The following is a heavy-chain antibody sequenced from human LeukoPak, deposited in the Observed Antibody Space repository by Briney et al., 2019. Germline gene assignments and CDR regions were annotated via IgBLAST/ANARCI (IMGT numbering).Heavy chain of an antibody. D-gene: IGHD4-11*01. CDR1: GYTFTSYG. Sequence: ASVKVSCKTSGYTFTSYGIIWVRQPPGQGLEWTGWVSPYNGNTNYAQKLQGRVTMTTDTSTRTAYMELRSLRSDDTAVYFCAREITTGNFDYWGQGTLVTVSS. J-gene: IGHJ4*02. CDR2: VSPYNGNT. CDR3: AREITTGNFDY. V-gene: IGHV1-18*01.